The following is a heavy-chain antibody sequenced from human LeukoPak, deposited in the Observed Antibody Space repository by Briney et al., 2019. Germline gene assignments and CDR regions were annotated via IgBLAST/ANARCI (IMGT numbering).Heavy chain of an antibody. Sequence: SETLSLTCTVSSGSISSYYWSWIRQPPGKGLEWIGYIYYIGSTNYNPSLKSRVTISVDTSKNQFSLKLSSVTAADTAIYYCARAAMTFGSSYWFDPWGQGTLATVSS. V-gene: IGHV4-59*01. CDR3: ARAAMTFGSSYWFDP. CDR2: IYYIGST. CDR1: SGSISSYY. D-gene: IGHD3-16*01. J-gene: IGHJ5*02.